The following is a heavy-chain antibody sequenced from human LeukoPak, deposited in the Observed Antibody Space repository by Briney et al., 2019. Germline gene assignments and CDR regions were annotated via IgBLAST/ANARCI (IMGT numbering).Heavy chain of an antibody. CDR3: ARVNQEDYYDSSGYYSPFDF. J-gene: IGHJ4*02. CDR1: GGSISSSSYY. V-gene: IGHV4-39*07. Sequence: PSETLSLTCTVSGGSISSSSYYWGWIRQPPGKGLEWIGSIYYSGSTYYNPSLESRLTMSVDRSQNQFFLKLSSVTAADTAVYYCARVNQEDYYDSSGYYSPFDFWGQGTLVTVSS. D-gene: IGHD3-22*01. CDR2: IYYSGST.